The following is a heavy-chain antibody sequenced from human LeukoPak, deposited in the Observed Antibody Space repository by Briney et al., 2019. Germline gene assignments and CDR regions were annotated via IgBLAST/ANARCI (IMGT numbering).Heavy chain of an antibody. CDR2: ISAYNGNT. V-gene: IGHV1-18*01. Sequence: ASVKVSCKASGYTFTSYGISWVRQAPGQGLEWMGWISAYNGNTNYAQKLQGRVTMTTDTSTSTAYMELRSLRSDDTAVYYCARDHRRYRSSTSCYSGEDYWGQGTLVTVSS. J-gene: IGHJ4*02. CDR3: ARDHRRYRSSTSCYSGEDY. D-gene: IGHD2-2*02. CDR1: GYTFTSYG.